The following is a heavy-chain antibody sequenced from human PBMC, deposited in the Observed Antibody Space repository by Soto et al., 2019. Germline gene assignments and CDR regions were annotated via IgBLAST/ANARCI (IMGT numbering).Heavy chain of an antibody. D-gene: IGHD3-10*01. Sequence: ASVKVSCKASGYTFTGYYMHWVRQAPGQGLEWMGWINPNSGGTNYAQKFQGWVTMTRDTSISTAYMELSRLRSDDTAVYYCAAYGSGSDVYRYGMDVWGQGTTVTVS. CDR1: GYTFTGYY. CDR3: AAYGSGSDVYRYGMDV. J-gene: IGHJ6*02. V-gene: IGHV1-2*04. CDR2: INPNSGGT.